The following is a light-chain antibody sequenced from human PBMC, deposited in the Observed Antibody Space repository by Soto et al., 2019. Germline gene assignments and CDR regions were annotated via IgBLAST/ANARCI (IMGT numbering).Light chain of an antibody. J-gene: IGKJ3*01. CDR3: EQIDSNTHT. CDR1: QSISTY. Sequence: DIQMTQSPSSLSASVGDRIAITCRASQSISTYLNWYQQKAGLAPKLLIYAASSLQSGVPSRFSGSGSGTDLNLIISWLQSEDFATDDCEQIDSNTHTLGPATQVD. V-gene: IGKV1-39*01. CDR2: AAS.